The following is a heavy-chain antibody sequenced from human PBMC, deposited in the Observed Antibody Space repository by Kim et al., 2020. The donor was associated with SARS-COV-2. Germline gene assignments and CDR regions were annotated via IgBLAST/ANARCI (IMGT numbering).Heavy chain of an antibody. V-gene: IGHV3-11*04. Sequence: SVKRRFTISRDNDTNSQYLKMNSLRAEDTAVYYCARDGAYRSPYNWFDPWGQGTLVTVSS. CDR3: ARDGAYRSPYNWFDP. D-gene: IGHD6-6*01. J-gene: IGHJ5*02.